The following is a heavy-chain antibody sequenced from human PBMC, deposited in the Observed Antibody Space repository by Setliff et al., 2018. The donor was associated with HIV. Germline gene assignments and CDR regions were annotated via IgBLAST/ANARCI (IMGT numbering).Heavy chain of an antibody. D-gene: IGHD6-19*01. V-gene: IGHV4-39*01. J-gene: IGHJ4*02. CDR2: VSYTGTT. CDR3: ARLRPSVADRSYFDH. Sequence: SETLSLTCSVSGGSISSSSHYWGWIRQPPGKGLEWIGFVSYTGTTRYSPSLRSRISISIDASKNKFSLQLSSVTAADTAVYYCARLRPSVADRSYFDHWGQGTLVTVSS. CDR1: GGSISSSSHY.